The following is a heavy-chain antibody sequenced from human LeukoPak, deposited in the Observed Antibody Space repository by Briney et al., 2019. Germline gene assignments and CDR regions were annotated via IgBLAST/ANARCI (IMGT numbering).Heavy chain of an antibody. J-gene: IGHJ6*03. CDR1: GFTFSSYA. D-gene: IGHD1-1*01. Sequence: GRSLRLSCAASGFTFSSYAMHWVRQAPGKGLEWVAVISYDGSNKYYADSVKGRFTISRDNSKNTLYLQMNSLRAEDTAVYYCARDPRTGPIYYYYYYMDVWGKGTTVTVSS. V-gene: IGHV3-30*01. CDR3: ARDPRTGPIYYYYYYMDV. CDR2: ISYDGSNK.